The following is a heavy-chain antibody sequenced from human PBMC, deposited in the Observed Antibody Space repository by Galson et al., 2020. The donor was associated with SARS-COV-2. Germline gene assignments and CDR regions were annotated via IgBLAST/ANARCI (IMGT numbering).Heavy chain of an antibody. J-gene: IGHJ6*02. V-gene: IGHV1-24*01. D-gene: IGHD4-17*01. CDR2: FDPEDGET. CDR1: GYTLTELS. CDR3: ATAPTVTTYSYIYPRKSYYYYGMDV. Sequence: ASVMVSCKVSGYTLTELSMHWVRQAPGKGLEWMGGFDPEDGETIYAQKFQGRVTMTEDTSTDTAYMELSSLRSEDTAVYYCATAPTVTTYSYIYPRKSYYYYGMDVWGQGTTVTVSS.